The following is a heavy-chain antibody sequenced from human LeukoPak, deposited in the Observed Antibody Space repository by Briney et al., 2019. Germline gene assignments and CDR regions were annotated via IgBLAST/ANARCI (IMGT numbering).Heavy chain of an antibody. CDR3: ANLVLSSSWSDCYYGMDV. D-gene: IGHD6-13*01. CDR2: IGATGYST. J-gene: IGHJ6*02. Sequence: PGGSLRLSCAASGFTFSSYAMTWVRQAPGKGLEWVSGIGATGYSTYYTDSVKGRFTISRDNSKNTLYLQMNSLRAEDTAVYYCANLVLSSSWSDCYYGMDVWGQGTTVTVSS. CDR1: GFTFSSYA. V-gene: IGHV3-23*01.